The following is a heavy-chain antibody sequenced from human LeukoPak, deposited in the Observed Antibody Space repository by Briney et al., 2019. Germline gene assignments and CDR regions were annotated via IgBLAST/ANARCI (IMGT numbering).Heavy chain of an antibody. V-gene: IGHV4-34*01. J-gene: IGHJ4*02. Sequence: SETLSLTCAVYGGSFSGYYWSWIRQPPGKGLEWIGEINHSGSTNYNPSFKSRVTISVDTSKNQFSLKLSSVTAADTAVYYCASRDYWGQGTLVTVSS. CDR1: GGSFSGYY. CDR3: ASRDY. CDR2: INHSGST.